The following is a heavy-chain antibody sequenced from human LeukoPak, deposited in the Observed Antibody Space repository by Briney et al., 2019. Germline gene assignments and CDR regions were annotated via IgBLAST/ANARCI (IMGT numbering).Heavy chain of an antibody. Sequence: PGGSLRLSCAASGFTVSSNYMSWVRQAPGKGLEWVSVIYSGGSTYYADSVKGRFTISRDNSKNTLYLQMNSLRAEDTAVYYCARGGYGDYVYDPFDYWGQGTLVTVSS. V-gene: IGHV3-66*01. CDR1: GFTVSSNY. CDR3: ARGGYGDYVYDPFDY. D-gene: IGHD4-17*01. CDR2: IYSGGST. J-gene: IGHJ4*02.